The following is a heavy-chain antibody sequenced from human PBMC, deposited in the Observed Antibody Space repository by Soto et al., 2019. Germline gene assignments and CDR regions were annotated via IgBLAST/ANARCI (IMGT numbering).Heavy chain of an antibody. Sequence: ESGGGLVQPGGSLRLSCTASGFAVRHNYMTWVRQAPGKGLEWVSLIYSGGDTAYADSVKGRFTISRHTSQNTLYLQMNSLRAEDTAVYYCARKTDSIPSGGDVWGKGTAVTVSS. D-gene: IGHD3-10*01. V-gene: IGHV3-53*04. CDR2: IYSGGDT. CDR3: ARKTDSIPSGGDV. CDR1: GFAVRHNY. J-gene: IGHJ6*04.